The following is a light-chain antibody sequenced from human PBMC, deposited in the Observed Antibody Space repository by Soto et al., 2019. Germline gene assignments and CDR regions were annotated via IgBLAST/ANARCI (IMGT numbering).Light chain of an antibody. V-gene: IGKV1-5*01. CDR1: QSMSSW. CDR2: DAS. J-gene: IGKJ2*01. CDR3: QQYNSYCYT. Sequence: DIQMTQSPSTLSASVGDGVTITCRASQSMSSWLAWYQQKPGKAPKLLIYDASSLESGVPSRFIGGGSGTEFTLTISSLQPDDFATYYCQQYNSYCYTFGQGTKLQIK.